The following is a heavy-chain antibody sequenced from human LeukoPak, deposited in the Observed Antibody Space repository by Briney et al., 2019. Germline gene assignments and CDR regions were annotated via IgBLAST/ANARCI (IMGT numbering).Heavy chain of an antibody. CDR3: ARVNYGSGSYEFDY. CDR2: INWNGGST. J-gene: IGHJ4*02. V-gene: IGHV3-20*01. CDR1: GFTFDDYG. Sequence: GESLRLSCAASGFTFDDYGMSWVRQAPGKGLEWVSGINWNGGSTGYADSVKGRFTISRDNAKNSLYLQMNSLRAEDTALYHCARVNYGSGSYEFDYWGQGTLVTVSS. D-gene: IGHD3-10*01.